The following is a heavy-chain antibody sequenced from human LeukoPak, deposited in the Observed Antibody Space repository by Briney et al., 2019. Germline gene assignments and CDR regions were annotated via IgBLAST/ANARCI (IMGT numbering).Heavy chain of an antibody. CDR1: GYTFTGYY. V-gene: IGHV1-2*02. Sequence: ASVKVSCKASGYTFTGYYMHWVRQAPGQGLEWMGWINPNSGGTNYAQKFQGRVTMTRDTSISTAYMELSRLRSDDTAVYYCAGDPVTYYYGSGSLYFDYWGQGTLVTVSS. J-gene: IGHJ4*02. D-gene: IGHD3-10*01. CDR3: AGDPVTYYYGSGSLYFDY. CDR2: INPNSGGT.